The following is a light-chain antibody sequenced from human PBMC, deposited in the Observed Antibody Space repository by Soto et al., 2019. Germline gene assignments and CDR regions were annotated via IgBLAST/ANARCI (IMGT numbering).Light chain of an antibody. CDR1: QSIHTS. Sequence: FTQSPATMSLAPGERATLCCRAGQSIHTSLAWYQQKSGKPPRLVIYDSTLRANGVPDRFGGSRSGTEFTLTINSLEPEDFAVYYCQQRNVWPPITFGQGTRLEIK. CDR3: QQRNVWPPIT. V-gene: IGKV3-11*01. J-gene: IGKJ5*01. CDR2: DST.